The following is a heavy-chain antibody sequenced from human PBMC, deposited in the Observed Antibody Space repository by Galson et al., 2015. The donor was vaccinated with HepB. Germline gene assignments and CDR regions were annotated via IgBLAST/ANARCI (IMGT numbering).Heavy chain of an antibody. Sequence: SLRLSCAATGFTFSDYYMSWIRQAPGKGLEWVSYISSSGSTIYYADSVKGRFTISRDNAKNSLYLQMNSLRAEDTAVYYCASSRSYWYFDLWGRGTLVTVPS. V-gene: IGHV3-11*01. J-gene: IGHJ2*01. CDR3: ASSRSYWYFDL. CDR1: GFTFSDYY. CDR2: ISSSGSTI.